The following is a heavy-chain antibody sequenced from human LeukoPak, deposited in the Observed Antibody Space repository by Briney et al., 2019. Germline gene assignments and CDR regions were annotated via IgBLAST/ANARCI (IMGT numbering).Heavy chain of an antibody. CDR1: GFTVTSNH. CDR2: IFRDANT. V-gene: IGHV3-53*01. J-gene: IGHJ4*02. CDR3: AKGRQWLVAPFDY. D-gene: IGHD6-19*01. Sequence: PGGSLRLSCAASGFTVTSNHMSWVRQAPGKGLEWVSVIFRDANTYYADSVKGRFTISRDNSKNTLFLQMNSLRAEDTAVYYCAKGRQWLVAPFDYWGQGTLVTVSS.